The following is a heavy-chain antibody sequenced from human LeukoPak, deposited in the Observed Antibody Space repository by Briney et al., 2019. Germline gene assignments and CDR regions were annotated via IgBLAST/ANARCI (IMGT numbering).Heavy chain of an antibody. J-gene: IGHJ5*02. CDR2: IYTSGST. Sequence: PSETLSLTCTVSGGSISSGSYYWSWIRQPAGKGLEWIGRIYTSGSTNYNPSLKSRVTISVDTSKNQFSLKLSSVTAADTAVYYCARERYYYGSGSPRGFDPWGQGTLVTVSS. D-gene: IGHD3-10*01. CDR1: GGSISSGSYY. V-gene: IGHV4-61*02. CDR3: ARERYYYGSGSPRGFDP.